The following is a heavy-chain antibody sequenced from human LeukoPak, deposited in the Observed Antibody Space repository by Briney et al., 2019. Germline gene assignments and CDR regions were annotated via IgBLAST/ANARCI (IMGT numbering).Heavy chain of an antibody. CDR2: IYHSGST. CDR1: GGSISSSNW. V-gene: IGHV4-4*02. J-gene: IGHJ4*02. Sequence: SGTLSLTCAVSGGSISSSNWWSWVRQPPGKGLAWIGEIYHSGSTNYNPSLKSRVTISVDKSKNQFSLKLSSVTAADTAVYYCARAQIDNYDYVWGSYRPNHFDYWGQGTLVTVSS. CDR3: ARAQIDNYDYVWGSYRPNHFDY. D-gene: IGHD3-16*02.